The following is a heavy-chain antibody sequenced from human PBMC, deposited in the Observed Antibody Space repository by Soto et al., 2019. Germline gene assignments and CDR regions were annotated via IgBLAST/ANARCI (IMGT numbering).Heavy chain of an antibody. CDR2: IYYSGST. Sequence: SETLSLTCTVSGGSISSGGYYWSWIRQHPGKGLEWIGYIYYSGSTYYNPSLKSRVTISVDTSKNQFSLKLSSVTAAGTAVYYCARSQYCSSTSCYGLVDYWGQGTLVTVSS. CDR3: ARSQYCSSTSCYGLVDY. D-gene: IGHD2-2*01. J-gene: IGHJ4*02. V-gene: IGHV4-31*03. CDR1: GGSISSGGYY.